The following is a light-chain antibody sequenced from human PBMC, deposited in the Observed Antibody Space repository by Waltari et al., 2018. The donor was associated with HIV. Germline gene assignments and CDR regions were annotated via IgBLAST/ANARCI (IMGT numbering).Light chain of an antibody. J-gene: IGLJ1*01. CDR3: CSYAGSYTYV. CDR1: SSDVGGYNY. V-gene: IGLV2-11*01. CDR2: DVN. Sequence: QSALTQPRSVSGSPGQSVTISCTGTSSDVGGYNYVSWYQQHPGKAPQLMISDVNKRPSGVPDRFSVSKSGNAASLTISGLQAEDEADYYCCSYAGSYTYVFGTGTKVTVL.